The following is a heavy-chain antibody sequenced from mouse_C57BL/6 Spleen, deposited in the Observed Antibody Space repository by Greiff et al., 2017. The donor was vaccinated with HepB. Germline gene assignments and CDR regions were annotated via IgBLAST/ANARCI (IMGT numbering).Heavy chain of an antibody. CDR1: GYTFTSYG. Sequence: VQLQHSGAELARPGASVKLSCKASGYTFTSYGISWVKQRTGQGLEWIGEIYPRSGNTYYNEKFKGKATLTADKSSSTAYMALRSLTSEDSAFYFGARWELGYFDYWGKGTTLTVSS. CDR3: ARWELGYFDY. V-gene: IGHV1-81*01. J-gene: IGHJ2*01. D-gene: IGHD4-1*01. CDR2: IYPRSGNT.